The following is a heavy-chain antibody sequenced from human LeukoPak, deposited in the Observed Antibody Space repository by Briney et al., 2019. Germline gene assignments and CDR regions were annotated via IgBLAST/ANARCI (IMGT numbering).Heavy chain of an antibody. D-gene: IGHD2-15*01. CDR1: GYTFTGYY. Sequence: ASVKVSCKASGYTFTGYYMHWVRQAPGQGLEWMGWINPNSGGTNYAQKFQGRVTMTRDTSISTAYMELSRLRSDDTAVYYCARESGGYCSGGSCYSYNWFDPWGQGTLVTVSS. CDR3: ARESGGYCSGGSCYSYNWFDP. V-gene: IGHV1-2*02. CDR2: INPNSGGT. J-gene: IGHJ5*02.